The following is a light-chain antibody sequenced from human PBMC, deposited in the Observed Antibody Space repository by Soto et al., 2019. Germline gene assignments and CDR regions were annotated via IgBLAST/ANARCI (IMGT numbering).Light chain of an antibody. Sequence: DVVMTQSPLSLPVTLGQPASISCRSSRSLVYSNGHTYLNWFQQRPGQSPRRLIYLVSNRDSGVPDRFSGSGSGTEFTLTISSLQSEDFGVYYCQQYNKWPPVTFGQGTRLEIK. CDR3: QQYNKWPPVT. CDR2: LVS. J-gene: IGKJ5*01. CDR1: RSLVYSNGHTY. V-gene: IGKV2-30*01.